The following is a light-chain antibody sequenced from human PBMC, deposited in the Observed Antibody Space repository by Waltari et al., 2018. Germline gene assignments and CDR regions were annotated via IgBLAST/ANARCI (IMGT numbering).Light chain of an antibody. Sequence: QSALTQPPSASGTPGQRVTTTWSGTSSHIETNTEKWYPQLQGTAPKLLIYSNTHRPSAVPYRFSGSNSGTSASLAISGLQSDDEAYYYCAAWDDGLNVYVFGTGTKVTVL. CDR2: SNT. CDR1: SSHIETNT. CDR3: AAWDDGLNVYV. V-gene: IGLV1-44*01. J-gene: IGLJ1*01.